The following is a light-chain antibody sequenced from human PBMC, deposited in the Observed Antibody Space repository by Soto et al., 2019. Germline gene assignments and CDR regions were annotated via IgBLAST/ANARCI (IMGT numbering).Light chain of an antibody. CDR2: EGT. J-gene: IGLJ1*01. CDR3: CSYGGRSTDV. Sequence: QSALTQPASVSGSPGQSITISCTGTISDVGSYNLVSWYQQHPGKAPKLMIYEGTKRPSGVSDRFSGSKSANTASLTISGLQAEDEADYYCCSYGGRSTDVFGTGTKLTVL. CDR1: ISDVGSYNL. V-gene: IGLV2-23*01.